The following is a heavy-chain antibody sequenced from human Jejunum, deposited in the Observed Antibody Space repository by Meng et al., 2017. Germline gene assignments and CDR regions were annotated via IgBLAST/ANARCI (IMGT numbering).Heavy chain of an antibody. CDR3: ARDNSDSSTSWWFDL. CDR2: SNPSGDRT. Sequence: QLAQSGAEVQKPRASVKVSCKASGYTFTNHYMHWVRQAPGQGLEGMGVSNPSGDRTIYAQKFQGRLSMTRDTSTSTLYMELSSLRFEDTAAYYCARDNSDSSTSWWFDLWGQGTLVTVSS. J-gene: IGHJ5*02. V-gene: IGHV1-46*01. CDR1: GYTFTNHY. D-gene: IGHD3-10*01.